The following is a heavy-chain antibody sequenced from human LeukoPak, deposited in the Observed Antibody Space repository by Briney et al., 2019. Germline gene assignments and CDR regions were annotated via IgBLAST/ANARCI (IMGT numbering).Heavy chain of an antibody. CDR3: ARSTAGLDY. D-gene: IGHD1-1*01. J-gene: IGHJ4*02. V-gene: IGHV3-7*01. CDR1: GFTFSNYW. CDR2: IRQDGSEK. Sequence: GGSLRLSCAASGFTFSNYWMSWVRQAPGXXLEWVANIRQDGSEKYYVDSMRGRFTISRDNAKNSLYLQMSSLRAEDTAVYYCARSTAGLDYWGQGTLVTVSS.